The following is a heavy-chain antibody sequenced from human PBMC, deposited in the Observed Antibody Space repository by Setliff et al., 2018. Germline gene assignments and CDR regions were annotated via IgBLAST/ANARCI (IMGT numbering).Heavy chain of an antibody. J-gene: IGHJ4*02. V-gene: IGHV4-39*07. Sequence: SETLSLTCTVSGGSISSMSYYWGWIRQPPGKGLEWIGSIYHSGSSYYNSSLRSRVTISVDTSKNQFSLRLSSVTAADTAVYFCARDYGPNDYWGQGSLVTVSS. CDR1: GGSISSMSYY. CDR3: ARDYGPNDY. CDR2: IYHSGSS. D-gene: IGHD3-16*01.